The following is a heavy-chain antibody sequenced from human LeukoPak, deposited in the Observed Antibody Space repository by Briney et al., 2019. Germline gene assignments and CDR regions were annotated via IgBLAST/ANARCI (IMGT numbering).Heavy chain of an antibody. Sequence: GGSLRLSCAASGFPVSNNYMSWVRQAPGKGLEWVSVIHSGGATYYADSVKGRFTISRDNSKNTLYLQMNTLRAEDTAVYYCARGRLWGQGTLVTVSS. CDR1: GFPVSNNY. CDR3: ARGRL. J-gene: IGHJ4*02. V-gene: IGHV3-53*01. CDR2: IHSGGAT.